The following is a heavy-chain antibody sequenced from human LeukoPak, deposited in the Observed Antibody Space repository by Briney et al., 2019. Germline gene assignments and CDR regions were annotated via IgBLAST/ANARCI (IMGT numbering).Heavy chain of an antibody. Sequence: SETLSLTCTVSGGSISSYYWSWIRQHPGKGLEWIGYIYYSGSTYYNPSLKSRVTISVDTSKNQFSLKLSSVTAADTAVYYCAREKGYCSGGSCYGSWFDPWGQGTLVTVSS. D-gene: IGHD2-15*01. CDR1: GGSISSYY. CDR2: IYYSGST. CDR3: AREKGYCSGGSCYGSWFDP. V-gene: IGHV4-59*06. J-gene: IGHJ5*02.